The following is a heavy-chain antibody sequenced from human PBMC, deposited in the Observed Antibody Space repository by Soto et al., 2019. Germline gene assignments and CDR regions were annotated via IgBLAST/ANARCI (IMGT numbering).Heavy chain of an antibody. D-gene: IGHD2-21*02. V-gene: IGHV1-58*01. CDR1: GFTFFTSA. Sequence: SVKVSCKASGFTFFTSAVQWVRQARGQRLEWIGWIVVASGNTNYAQQFQERVTITRDMSTNTAYMELSSLRSEDTAVYYCAADPYCGGDCYFDYWGQGIMVTAPQ. CDR3: AADPYCGGDCYFDY. J-gene: IGHJ4*02. CDR2: IVVASGNT.